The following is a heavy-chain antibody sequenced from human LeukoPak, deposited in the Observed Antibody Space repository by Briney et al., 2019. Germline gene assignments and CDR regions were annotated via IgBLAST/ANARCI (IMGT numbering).Heavy chain of an antibody. CDR2: ISYDGSSK. Sequence: GGSLRLSCAASGFTFSSYGMHWVRQAPGKGLEWVAVISYDGSSKYYADSVKGRFTISRDNSKNTLYLQMNSLRAEDTAVYYCAKDLVYALDYWGQGTPVTVSS. J-gene: IGHJ4*02. CDR3: AKDLVYALDY. V-gene: IGHV3-30*18. D-gene: IGHD2-8*01. CDR1: GFTFSSYG.